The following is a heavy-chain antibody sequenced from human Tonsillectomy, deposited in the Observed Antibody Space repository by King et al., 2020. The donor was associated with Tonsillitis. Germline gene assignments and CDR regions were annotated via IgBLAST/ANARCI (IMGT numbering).Heavy chain of an antibody. V-gene: IGHV3-23*04. J-gene: IGHJ1*01. D-gene: IGHD4-23*01. CDR2: ISGSNNST. CDR3: AKKGTTMITPRDFHH. Sequence: VQLVESGGGLVQPGGSLRLSFAASGFTFSSYAMNWVRQAPGKGLEWVSIISGSNNSTYYADSVKGRFTISRDNSKNTLYLQMSSLRAEDTAVYYCAKKGTTMITPRDFHHWGQGTLVTVSS. CDR1: GFTFSSYA.